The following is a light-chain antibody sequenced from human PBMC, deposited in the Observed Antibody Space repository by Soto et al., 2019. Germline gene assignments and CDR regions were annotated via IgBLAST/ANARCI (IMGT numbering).Light chain of an antibody. CDR1: QDIPNY. Sequence: DSQMTQSPSSLSASVGDRVTITCQASQDIPNYLNWYQQKPGKAPKLLIYEASNLETGVRSRFGGSVSATDITFTISSLQPEDIATGYCHPYDNHHATCGPGPDVD. V-gene: IGKV1-33*01. J-gene: IGKJ3*01. CDR3: HPYDNHHAT. CDR2: EAS.